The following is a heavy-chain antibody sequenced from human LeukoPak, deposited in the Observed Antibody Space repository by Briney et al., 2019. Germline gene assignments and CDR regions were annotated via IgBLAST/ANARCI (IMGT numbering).Heavy chain of an antibody. CDR3: ARYAEGVSFDY. Sequence: GESLKISCKVSGYSFTRYWIGWVRQMPGIGLEWMGIIYPGDSDTRYSPSFQGQVTISADRSISTAYLQWSSLKASDSAMYYCARYAEGVSFDYWGQGTLVTVSS. V-gene: IGHV5-51*01. J-gene: IGHJ4*02. CDR1: GYSFTRYW. D-gene: IGHD3-10*01. CDR2: IYPGDSDT.